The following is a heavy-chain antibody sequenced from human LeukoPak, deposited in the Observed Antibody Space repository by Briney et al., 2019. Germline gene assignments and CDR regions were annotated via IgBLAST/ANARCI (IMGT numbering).Heavy chain of an antibody. Sequence: GGSLRLSCAASGFTFSSYAMSWVRQAPGKGLEWVSAISGSGGSTYYADSVKGRFTISRDNSKNTLYLQMNSLRAEDTAVYYCAKLGAHYDILTGSLDYWGQGTLVTVSS. CDR2: ISGSGGST. CDR3: AKLGAHYDILTGSLDY. D-gene: IGHD3-9*01. J-gene: IGHJ4*02. CDR1: GFTFSSYA. V-gene: IGHV3-23*01.